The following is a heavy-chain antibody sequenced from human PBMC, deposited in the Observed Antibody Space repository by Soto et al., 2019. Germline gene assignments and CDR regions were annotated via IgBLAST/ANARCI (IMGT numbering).Heavy chain of an antibody. Sequence: GESLKISCKVSGYTFTSYWIGWVRQMPGKGLEWMGVIYPADSDTRYSPSFQGQVIISADKSISTAYLQWSSLKASDTAMYYCARLYGDYINYWGQGTLVTVSS. V-gene: IGHV5-51*01. J-gene: IGHJ4*02. CDR1: GYTFTSYW. CDR3: ARLYGDYINY. D-gene: IGHD4-17*01. CDR2: IYPADSDT.